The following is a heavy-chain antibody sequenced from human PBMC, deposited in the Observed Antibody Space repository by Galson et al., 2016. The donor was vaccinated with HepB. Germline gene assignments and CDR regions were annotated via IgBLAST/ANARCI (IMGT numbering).Heavy chain of an antibody. CDR1: GYTFTAHY. Sequence: SVKVSCKASGYTFTAHYLHWVRQAPGQGLEWMGWINPNSGGTNYAQKFQGWVTMTRDTAISTAYMELSRLRSDDTAVYYCARDTDCSGGGCLDYWGQGTLVTVSS. J-gene: IGHJ4*02. CDR3: ARDTDCSGGGCLDY. V-gene: IGHV1-2*04. CDR2: INPNSGGT. D-gene: IGHD2-15*01.